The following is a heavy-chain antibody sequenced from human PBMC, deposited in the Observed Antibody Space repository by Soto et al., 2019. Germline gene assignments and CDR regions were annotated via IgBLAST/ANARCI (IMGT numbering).Heavy chain of an antibody. Sequence: GGSLRLSCAASGFTFSDYYMSWIRQAPGKGLEWVSYISSSGSTIYYADSVKGRFTISRDNAKNSLYLQMNSLRAEDTAVYYCARDPKVDWGSHEDAFDIWGQGTMVTVSS. D-gene: IGHD7-27*01. CDR1: GFTFSDYY. V-gene: IGHV3-11*01. CDR2: ISSSGSTI. J-gene: IGHJ3*02. CDR3: ARDPKVDWGSHEDAFDI.